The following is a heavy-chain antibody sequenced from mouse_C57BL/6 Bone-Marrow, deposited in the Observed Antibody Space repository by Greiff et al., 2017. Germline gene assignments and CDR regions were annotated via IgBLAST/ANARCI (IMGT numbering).Heavy chain of an antibody. V-gene: IGHV1-63*01. CDR2: IYPGGGYT. CDR1: GYTFTNYW. D-gene: IGHD2-13*01. J-gene: IGHJ2*01. Sequence: VKLQESGAELVRPGTSVKMSCKASGYTFTNYWIGWAKQRPGHGLEWIGDIYPGGGYTNYNEKFKGKATLTADKSSSTAYMQFSSLTSEDSAIYSCARLDGDSYFDYWGQGTTLTVSS. CDR3: ARLDGDSYFDY.